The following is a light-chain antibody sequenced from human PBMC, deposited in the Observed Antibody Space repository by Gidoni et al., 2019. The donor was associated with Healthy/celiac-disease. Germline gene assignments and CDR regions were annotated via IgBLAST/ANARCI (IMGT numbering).Light chain of an antibody. CDR2: EVS. Sequence: QSALTQPASVSGSPGQSLTISCTGTSSDVGGYNYVPWYQQHPVKAPKLMIYEVSNRPSGVSNRFSGSKSGNTASLTISGLQAEDEADYYCSSYTSSSGYVFGTGTKVTVL. CDR3: SSYTSSSGYV. V-gene: IGLV2-14*01. CDR1: SSDVGGYNY. J-gene: IGLJ1*01.